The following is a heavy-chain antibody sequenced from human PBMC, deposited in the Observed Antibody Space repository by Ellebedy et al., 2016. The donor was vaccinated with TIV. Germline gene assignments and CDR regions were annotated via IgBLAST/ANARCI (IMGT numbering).Heavy chain of an antibody. Sequence: GGSLRLSCAASGFSFNSYWMSWVRQAPGKGLERVANINQGGSVKYYVDSVRGRFTISRDNAKNSLYLQMNSLRAEDTAVYYCATDGSYGDYLSPAHAFENWGQGTMVIVSS. CDR2: INQGGSVK. CDR1: GFSFNSYW. J-gene: IGHJ3*02. V-gene: IGHV3-7*01. D-gene: IGHD4-17*01. CDR3: ATDGSYGDYLSPAHAFEN.